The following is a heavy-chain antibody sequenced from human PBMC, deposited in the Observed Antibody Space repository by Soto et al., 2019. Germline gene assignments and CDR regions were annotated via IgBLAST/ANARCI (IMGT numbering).Heavy chain of an antibody. D-gene: IGHD3-10*01. CDR3: ARVVRGVIPYYGMDV. V-gene: IGHV4-34*01. CDR1: GGSFSGYY. Sequence: SETLSLTCAVYGGSFSGYYWSWIRQPPGKGLEWIGEINHSGSTNYNPSLKSRVTISVDTSKNQFSLKLSSVTAADTAVYYCARVVRGVIPYYGMDVWGQGTTVTVSS. J-gene: IGHJ6*02. CDR2: INHSGST.